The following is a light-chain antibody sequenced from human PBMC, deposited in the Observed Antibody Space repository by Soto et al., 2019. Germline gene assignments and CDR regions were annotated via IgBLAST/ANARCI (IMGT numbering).Light chain of an antibody. CDR3: QQRSNWLIS. Sequence: EIVLTQSPATLSLSPGERATLSCRASQSVSGYLAWYQQKPGQAPRLLIYDGSHRAAGIPSRFSGSGSGTDFTLTISGLEPEDFAVYYCQQRSNWLISFGNGTKVDIK. J-gene: IGKJ3*01. CDR2: DGS. CDR1: QSVSGY. V-gene: IGKV3-11*01.